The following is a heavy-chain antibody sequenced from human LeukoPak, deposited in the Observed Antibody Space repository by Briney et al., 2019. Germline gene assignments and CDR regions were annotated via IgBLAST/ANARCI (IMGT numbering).Heavy chain of an antibody. V-gene: IGHV3-13*01. J-gene: IGHJ4*02. CDR3: VRAAPLRYFDLDY. CDR2: IGTAGDT. D-gene: IGHD3-9*01. Sequence: PGGSLRLSCAAPGFTFSSYDMHWVRQATGKGLEWASAIGTAGDTYYPGSVKGRFTISRENAKNSLYLQMNSLRAGDTAVYYCVRAAPLRYFDLDYWGQGTLVTVSS. CDR1: GFTFSSYD.